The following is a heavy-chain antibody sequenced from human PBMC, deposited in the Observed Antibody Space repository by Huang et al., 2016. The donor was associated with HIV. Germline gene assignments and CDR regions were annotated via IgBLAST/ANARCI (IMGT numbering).Heavy chain of an antibody. CDR3: ARMFKYDSGGYWGNDAFDI. J-gene: IGHJ3*02. Sequence: QVQLQQWGAELLKPSETLSLTCAVSGGAFSGHYWTWIRQPPGRGREWSGEIRDSGSTTYNPSLKSRVTISGDTSQSQFSLKLNSVTAADTAIYYCARMFKYDSGGYWGNDAFDIWGQGTMVTVSS. CDR1: GGAFSGHY. D-gene: IGHD3-22*01. CDR2: IRDSGST. V-gene: IGHV4-34*02.